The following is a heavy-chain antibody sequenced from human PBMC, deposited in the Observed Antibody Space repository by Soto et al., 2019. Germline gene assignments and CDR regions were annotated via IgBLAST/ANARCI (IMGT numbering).Heavy chain of an antibody. Sequence: GGSLRLSCVGSGFTFRSHGMHWVRQAPGKGLEWVAVIWYDGSEKYYADSVKGRFTISRDNSKNTVYLQMDSLRAEDTALYYCVRWGPSNSVDTWGQGTMV. CDR3: VRWGPSNSVDT. D-gene: IGHD3-16*01. CDR2: IWYDGSEK. J-gene: IGHJ3*02. CDR1: GFTFRSHG. V-gene: IGHV3-33*01.